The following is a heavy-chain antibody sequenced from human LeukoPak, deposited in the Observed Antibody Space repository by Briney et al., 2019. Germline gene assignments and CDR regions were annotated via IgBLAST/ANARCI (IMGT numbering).Heavy chain of an antibody. J-gene: IGHJ5*02. V-gene: IGHV3-23*05. CDR3: IVFGDSNH. Sequence: GGSLRLSCAVSGVTFSNYAMSWVRQAPGKGLEWVSAIHTSGDTCYADSVKGRFTISRDTSKNTLYLQINSLRVEDTAVYYCIVFGDSNHWGQGTLVTVSS. CDR1: GVTFSNYA. D-gene: IGHD4-17*01. CDR2: IHTSGDT.